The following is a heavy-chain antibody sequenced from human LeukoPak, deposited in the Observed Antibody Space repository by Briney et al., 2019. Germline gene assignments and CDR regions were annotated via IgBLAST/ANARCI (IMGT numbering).Heavy chain of an antibody. D-gene: IGHD5-12*01. J-gene: IGHJ4*02. CDR1: GGSITGGGYS. CDR3: ARAHSGYYYFDY. V-gene: IGHV4-30-2*01. CDR2: IYHSVTT. Sequence: TSQTLSLTCAVSGGSITGGGYSWSWVRQPPGKALEWIGYIYHSVTTHYNPSLKSRVSISVDRSKNQFSLKLNSVTAADTAAYYCARAHSGYYYFDYWGQGTLVTVSS.